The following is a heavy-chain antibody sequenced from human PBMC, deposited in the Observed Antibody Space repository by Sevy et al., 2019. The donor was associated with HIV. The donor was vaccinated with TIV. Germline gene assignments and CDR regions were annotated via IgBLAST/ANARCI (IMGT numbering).Heavy chain of an antibody. J-gene: IGHJ5*02. V-gene: IGHV4-30-2*01. CDR2: IYYGGST. Sequence: SETLSLTCTVSGGSISSGAYSWYWIRQPPGKGLEWLGNIYYGGSTYYNPSLNSRVTMSIDSSKNQFFLKLSSVTAADTAVYYCAREITGTKNWFDPWGQGTLVTVSS. CDR1: GGSISSGAYS. CDR3: AREITGTKNWFDP. D-gene: IGHD1-20*01.